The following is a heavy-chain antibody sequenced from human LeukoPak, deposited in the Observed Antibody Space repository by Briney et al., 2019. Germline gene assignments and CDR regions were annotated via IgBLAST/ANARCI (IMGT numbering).Heavy chain of an antibody. D-gene: IGHD2-15*01. CDR3: AKDLGDCSGGSCWYFDY. J-gene: IGHJ4*02. V-gene: IGHV3-23*01. CDR2: ISGSGGST. CDR1: GFTFSSYA. Sequence: GGSLRLSCAASGFTFSSYAMSWVRQAPGKGLEWVSAISGSGGSTYYADSVKGRFAISRDNSKNTLYLQMNSLGAEDTAVYSCAKDLGDCSGGSCWYFDYWGQGTLVTVSS.